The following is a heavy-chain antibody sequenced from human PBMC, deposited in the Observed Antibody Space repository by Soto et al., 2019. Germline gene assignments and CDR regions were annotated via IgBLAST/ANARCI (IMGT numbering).Heavy chain of an antibody. V-gene: IGHV4-61*01. Sequence: AETLSLTCPVSGGSVSSGSYCWACIRQPPGKGLELIGYIYYSGSTNYNPSLKSRVTISVDTSKNQFSLKLSSVTAADTAVYYCARDERYSSGWYNYYYGMDVWGQGTTVTVSS. CDR2: IYYSGST. J-gene: IGHJ6*02. CDR3: ARDERYSSGWYNYYYGMDV. CDR1: GGSVSSGSYC. D-gene: IGHD6-19*01.